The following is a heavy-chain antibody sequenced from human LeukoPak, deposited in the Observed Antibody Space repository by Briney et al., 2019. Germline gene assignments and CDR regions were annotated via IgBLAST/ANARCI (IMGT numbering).Heavy chain of an antibody. V-gene: IGHV3-7*01. CDR1: GFTFSSYW. J-gene: IGHJ4*02. CDR2: IKQDGSEK. Sequence: GGSLRLSCAASGFTFSSYWMSWVRQAPGKGLEWVANIKQDGSEKYYVDSVKGRFTISRDNAKNSLYLQMNSLRAEDTAVYYCARDRKYSGLPFYGSGPKGLFDYWGQGTLVTVSS. D-gene: IGHD3-10*01. CDR3: ARDRKYSGLPFYGSGPKGLFDY.